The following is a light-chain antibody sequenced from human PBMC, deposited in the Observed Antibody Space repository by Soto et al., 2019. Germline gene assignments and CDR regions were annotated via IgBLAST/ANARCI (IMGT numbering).Light chain of an antibody. CDR1: NIGSKS. CDR3: QVWDSSSDHVV. CDR2: DDS. J-gene: IGLJ2*01. V-gene: IGLV3-21*02. Sequence: SYELTQPPSVSVAPGQTARITCGGNNIGSKSVHWYQQKPSQAPVLVVYDDSDRPSGIPERFSGSNSGNTATLTISRVEAGDEADYYRQVWDSSSDHVVFGGGTELTVL.